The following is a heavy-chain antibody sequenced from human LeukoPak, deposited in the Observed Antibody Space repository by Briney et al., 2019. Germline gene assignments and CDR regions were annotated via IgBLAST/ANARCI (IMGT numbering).Heavy chain of an antibody. D-gene: IGHD6-19*01. Sequence: GGSLRLSCAASGVTFSSNAMSWVRQAPGKGQEWVSVICGSGGSTYYADSVKGRFTISRGDSKNTLYLQMNSLRAEDTAVYYCAPGWAVAAYYFDYWGQGTLVTVSS. CDR1: GVTFSSNA. CDR3: APGWAVAAYYFDY. J-gene: IGHJ4*02. CDR2: ICGSGGST. V-gene: IGHV3-23*01.